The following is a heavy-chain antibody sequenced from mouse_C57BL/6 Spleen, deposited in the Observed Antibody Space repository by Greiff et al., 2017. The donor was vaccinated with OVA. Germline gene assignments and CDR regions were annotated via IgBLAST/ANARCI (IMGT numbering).Heavy chain of an antibody. Sequence: VTLQESGPGLVAPSQSLSITCTVSGFSLTSSGVSWVRQPPGKGLEWLGVIWGDGSTNYHSALISRLSISKDNSKSQVFLKLNSLQTDDTATYYCAKRGYGYDKDAMDYWGQGTSVTVSS. CDR2: IWGDGST. V-gene: IGHV2-3*01. CDR1: GFSLTSSG. CDR3: AKRGYGYDKDAMDY. D-gene: IGHD2-2*01. J-gene: IGHJ4*01.